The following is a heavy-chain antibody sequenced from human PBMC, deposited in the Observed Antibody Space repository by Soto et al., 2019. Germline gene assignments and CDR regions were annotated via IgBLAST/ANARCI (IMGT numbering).Heavy chain of an antibody. D-gene: IGHD3-22*01. CDR2: IYYSGST. V-gene: IGHV4-31*11. CDR3: ARRDYYDSRGYYYFDY. CDR1: CGSISSGGYS. Sequence: SETLSLTCAVSCGSISSGGYSWSWIRQPPGKGLEWIGYIYYSGSTYYNPSLKSRVTISLDTSKNQFSLKLSSVTAADTAVYYCARRDYYDSRGYYYFDYWGQGTLVTVSS. J-gene: IGHJ4*02.